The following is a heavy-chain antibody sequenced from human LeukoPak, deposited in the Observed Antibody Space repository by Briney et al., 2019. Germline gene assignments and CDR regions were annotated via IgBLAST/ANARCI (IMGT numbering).Heavy chain of an antibody. CDR3: AKHRLLEIFHY. Sequence: PGGSLRLSCAASGFTFSSYSVNWVRQAPGKGREWVSVISGSGGSTYYADYLQGRFPISRDNSKNTLFLQMNRLRAEDTAVYYCAKHRLLEIFHYWGQGPLVTVSS. CDR2: ISGSGGST. CDR1: GFTFSSYS. J-gene: IGHJ4*02. D-gene: IGHD1-1*01. V-gene: IGHV3-23*01.